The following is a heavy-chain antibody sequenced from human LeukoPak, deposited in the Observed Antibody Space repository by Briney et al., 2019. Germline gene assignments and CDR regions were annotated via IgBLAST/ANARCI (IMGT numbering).Heavy chain of an antibody. D-gene: IGHD3-22*01. Sequence: GGSLRLSCAASGFTVSSNYMSWVRQAPGKGLEWVSVIYSGGSTYYADSVEGRFTISRDNSKNTLYLQMNSLRAEDTAVYYCAREGYYDSSGYYDDYWGQGTLVTVSS. CDR1: GFTVSSNY. CDR3: AREGYYDSSGYYDDY. CDR2: IYSGGST. V-gene: IGHV3-53*01. J-gene: IGHJ4*02.